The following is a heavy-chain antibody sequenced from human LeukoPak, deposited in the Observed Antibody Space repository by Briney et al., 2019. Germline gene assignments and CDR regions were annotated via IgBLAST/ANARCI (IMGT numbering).Heavy chain of an antibody. Sequence: GGSLRLSCAASGFTFSDYWMSWVRQAPGKGLEWVASIKQDESDKYYVGSVKGRFTISRDNAKKSLCLQMNSLRAEDTAVYYCARDNRDIAVVPAAMGDYYYYGMDVWGQGTTVTVSS. CDR2: IKQDESDK. J-gene: IGHJ6*02. CDR3: ARDNRDIAVVPAAMGDYYYYGMDV. CDR1: GFTFSDYW. D-gene: IGHD2-2*01. V-gene: IGHV3-7*05.